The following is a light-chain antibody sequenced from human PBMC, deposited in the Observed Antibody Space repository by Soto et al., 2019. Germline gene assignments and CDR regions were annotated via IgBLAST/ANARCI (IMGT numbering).Light chain of an antibody. V-gene: IGKV3-20*01. J-gene: IGKJ1*01. CDR2: GAS. CDR1: QIVSSSY. CDR3: HHYET. Sequence: EVVLTQSPGTLSLSPGERATLSCRASQIVSSSYLAWYQQKPGQAPRLLIYGASSRATGIPDRFSGSGSGTDFTLTISRLEPEDFAVYYCHHYETFGQGTKVEVK.